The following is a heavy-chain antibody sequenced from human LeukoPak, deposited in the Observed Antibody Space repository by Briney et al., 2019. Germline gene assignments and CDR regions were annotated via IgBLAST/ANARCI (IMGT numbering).Heavy chain of an antibody. J-gene: IGHJ4*02. V-gene: IGHV4-34*01. D-gene: IGHD5-18*01. CDR2: INHSGST. CDR1: GGSFSGYY. Sequence: PSETLSLTCAVYGGSFSGYYWSWIRQPPGKGLEWIGEINHSGSTNYNPSLKSRVTISVDTSKNQFSLKLSSVTAVDTAVYYCARGWRIQLWLRNSYFDYWGQGTLVTVSS. CDR3: ARGWRIQLWLRNSYFDY.